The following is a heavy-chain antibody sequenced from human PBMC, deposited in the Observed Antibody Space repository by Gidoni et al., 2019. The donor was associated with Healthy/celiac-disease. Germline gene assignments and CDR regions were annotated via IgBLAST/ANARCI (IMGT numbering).Heavy chain of an antibody. Sequence: QVQLQESGPGLVKPSQTLSLTCTVSGGPISSGSYYWSWIRQPAGKGLEWIGRIYTSGSTNYNPSLKSRVTISVDTSKNQFSLKLSSVTAADTAVYYCARESDYYDSSGYFDYWGQGTLVTVSS. D-gene: IGHD3-22*01. CDR3: ARESDYYDSSGYFDY. V-gene: IGHV4-61*02. CDR2: IYTSGST. J-gene: IGHJ4*02. CDR1: GGPISSGSYY.